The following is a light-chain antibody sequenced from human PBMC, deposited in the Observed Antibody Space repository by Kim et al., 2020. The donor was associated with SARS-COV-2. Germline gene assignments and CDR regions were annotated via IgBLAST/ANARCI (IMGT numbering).Light chain of an antibody. CDR2: GAS. J-gene: IGKJ4*01. CDR1: QGISNY. Sequence: TSVGDRVTITCRASQGISNYLALYQQKPGKVPKLLIYGASTLRSWVPSRCSGSESGTAFTLTISTLQPEDVATYYCQKYDSAPLTFGGGIKVDI. CDR3: QKYDSAPLT. V-gene: IGKV1-27*01.